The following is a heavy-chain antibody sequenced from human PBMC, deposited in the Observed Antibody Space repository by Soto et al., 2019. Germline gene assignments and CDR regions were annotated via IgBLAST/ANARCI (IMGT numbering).Heavy chain of an antibody. CDR2: IYYSGST. V-gene: IGHV4-31*03. D-gene: IGHD6-6*01. Sequence: QVQLQESGPGPVKPSQTLSLTCTVSGGSISSGGYYWSWIRQHPGKGLEWIGYIYYSGSTYYNPSLKSRVTISVDTSKNQFSLKLSSVTAADTAVYYCARVEGRSSSPSNYYYYGMDVWGQGTTVTVSS. CDR1: GGSISSGGYY. CDR3: ARVEGRSSSPSNYYYYGMDV. J-gene: IGHJ6*02.